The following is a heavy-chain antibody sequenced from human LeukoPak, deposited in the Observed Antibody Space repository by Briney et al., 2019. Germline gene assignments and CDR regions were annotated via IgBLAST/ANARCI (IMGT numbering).Heavy chain of an antibody. CDR3: ARDESSGLIDY. Sequence: GGSLRLSFAATGFTFSSYGMSWVRQAPGKGLEWVSIVIGSGDSTYYADSVKGRFTISRDNSKNTLYLQMNSLRAEDTAVYYCARDESSGLIDYWGQGTLVTVSS. CDR1: GFTFSSYG. CDR2: VIGSGDST. J-gene: IGHJ4*02. V-gene: IGHV3-23*01. D-gene: IGHD3-22*01.